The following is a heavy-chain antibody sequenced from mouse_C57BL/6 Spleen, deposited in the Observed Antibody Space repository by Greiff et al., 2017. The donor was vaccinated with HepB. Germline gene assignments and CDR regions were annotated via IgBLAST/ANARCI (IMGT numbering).Heavy chain of an antibody. CDR3: ARTTYFDY. V-gene: IGHV1-82*01. CDR1: GYAFSSSW. CDR2: IYPGDGDT. D-gene: IGHD1-1*01. J-gene: IGHJ2*01. Sequence: QVQLKESGPELVKPGASVKISCKASGYAFSSSWMNWVKQRPGKGLEWIGRIYPGDGDTNYNGKFKGKATLTADKSSSTAYMALSSLTSEDSAVYVCARTTYFDYWGQGTTLTVSS.